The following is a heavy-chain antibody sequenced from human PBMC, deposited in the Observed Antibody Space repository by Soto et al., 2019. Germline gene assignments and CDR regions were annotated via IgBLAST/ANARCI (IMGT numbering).Heavy chain of an antibody. V-gene: IGHV1-3*01. CDR3: ARESIAVASGFDY. J-gene: IGHJ4*02. Sequence: WASVKVSCKASGYTFTSYAMHWVRQAPGQRLEWMGWINAGNGNTKYSQKFQGRVTITRDTSASTAYMELSSLRSEDTAVYYCARESIAVASGFDYWGQGTLVTVSS. CDR2: INAGNGNT. CDR1: GYTFTSYA. D-gene: IGHD6-19*01.